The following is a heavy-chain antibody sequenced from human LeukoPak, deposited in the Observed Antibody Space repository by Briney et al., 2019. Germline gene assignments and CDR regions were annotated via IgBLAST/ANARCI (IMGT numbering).Heavy chain of an antibody. V-gene: IGHV4-59*01. J-gene: IGHJ5*02. CDR3: AKSHGSDWYSRLDP. D-gene: IGHD6-19*01. CDR1: GVSITTYY. Sequence: PSETLSLTCTVSGVSITTYYWSWIRQPPGKGLEWIGFISYSGTTSYSPSLKSRVTMSVDAPKNQFSLKLSSVTAADTAVYYCAKSHGSDWYSRLDPWGQGTLVTVSS. CDR2: ISYSGTT.